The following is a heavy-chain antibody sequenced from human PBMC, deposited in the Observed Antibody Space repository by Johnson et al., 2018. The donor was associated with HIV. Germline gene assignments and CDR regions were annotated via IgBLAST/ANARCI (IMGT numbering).Heavy chain of an antibody. J-gene: IGHJ3*02. CDR3: ARDPMVRGAGGFDI. CDR1: GFTFSSYA. CDR2: ISYDGSNK. Sequence: QVQLVESGGGVVQPGRSLRLSCAASGFTFSSYAMHWVRQAPGKGLEWVAVISYDGSNKYYADSVKGRFTISRDNSKNTLYLQMNSLRAEDTAVYYCARDPMVRGAGGFDIWGQGTMVTVSS. V-gene: IGHV3-30-3*01. D-gene: IGHD3-10*01.